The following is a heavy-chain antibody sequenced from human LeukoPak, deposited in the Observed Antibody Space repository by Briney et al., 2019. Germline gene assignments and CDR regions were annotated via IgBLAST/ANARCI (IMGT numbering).Heavy chain of an antibody. CDR1: GFTFDDYA. J-gene: IGHJ4*02. Sequence: GGSLRLSCAASGFTFDDYAMHWVRQAPGKGLEWVSGISWNSGSIGYADSVKGRFTISRDNAKKSLYLQMNSLRAEDTALYYCAKDFYRAVAGSIGFWGQGILVTVSS. D-gene: IGHD6-19*01. CDR3: AKDFYRAVAGSIGF. CDR2: ISWNSGSI. V-gene: IGHV3-9*01.